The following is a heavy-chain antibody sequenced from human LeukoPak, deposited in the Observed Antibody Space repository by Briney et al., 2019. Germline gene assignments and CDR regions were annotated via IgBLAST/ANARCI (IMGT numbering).Heavy chain of an antibody. CDR3: ARGFCGSGSFEIDY. CDR1: GFTFSRYG. CDR2: IWYGGSNK. D-gene: IGHD3-10*01. V-gene: IGHV3-33*01. Sequence: GSSLRLSCAASGFTFSRYGMHWVRQAPGKGLEWVAVIWYGGSNKYYADSVKGRFTIARDNSKNTLYLQMNSLRADDTAVYYCARGFCGSGSFEIDYWGQGTLVTVSS. J-gene: IGHJ4*02.